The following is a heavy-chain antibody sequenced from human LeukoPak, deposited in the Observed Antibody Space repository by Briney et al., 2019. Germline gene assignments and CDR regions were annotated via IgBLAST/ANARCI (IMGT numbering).Heavy chain of an antibody. Sequence: SENLSLTCTVSGGSISSDDYYWSWIRQPPGKGLEWIGYIHYSGSTYYNPSLKSRVSISVDTSKNQFSLRLSSVTAADTAVYYCGGAGADSSGYYTIDYWGQGTLVTVSS. D-gene: IGHD3-22*01. CDR2: IHYSGST. V-gene: IGHV4-30-4*01. CDR3: GGAGADSSGYYTIDY. J-gene: IGHJ4*02. CDR1: GGSISSDDYY.